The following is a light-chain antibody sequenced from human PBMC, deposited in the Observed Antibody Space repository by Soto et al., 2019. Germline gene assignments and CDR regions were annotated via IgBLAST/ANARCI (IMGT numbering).Light chain of an antibody. J-gene: IGKJ4*01. Sequence: DIQMTQSPSSLSASVGDRVNITCRASQSISSYLNWYQQKPGKAPKLLIYAASSLQSGVPSRFSGSGSGTDLTLTISSLQPEDFATYYCQQSYSTPPVTFGGGTKVEIK. V-gene: IGKV1-39*01. CDR2: AAS. CDR3: QQSYSTPPVT. CDR1: QSISSY.